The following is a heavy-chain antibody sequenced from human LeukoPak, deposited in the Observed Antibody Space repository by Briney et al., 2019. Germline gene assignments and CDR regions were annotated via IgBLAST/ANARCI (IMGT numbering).Heavy chain of an antibody. V-gene: IGHV4-61*01. Sequence: SETLSLTCTVSGGSVSSGSYYWSWIPQPPGKGVEWIGYIYYSGSTNYNPSLKSRVTISVDTSKNQFSLKLSSVTAADTAVYYCARALYDSSGYYQGDFDYWGQGTLVTVSS. CDR1: GGSVSSGSYY. CDR2: IYYSGST. J-gene: IGHJ4*02. CDR3: ARALYDSSGYYQGDFDY. D-gene: IGHD3-22*01.